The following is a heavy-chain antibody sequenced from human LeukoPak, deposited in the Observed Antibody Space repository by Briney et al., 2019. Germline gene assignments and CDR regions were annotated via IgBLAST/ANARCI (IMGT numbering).Heavy chain of an antibody. J-gene: IGHJ3*02. CDR3: ARDGGGSSWYRDAFDI. CDR2: MYTSGST. D-gene: IGHD6-13*01. V-gene: IGHV4-4*07. Sequence: SETLSLTCTVSGGSISSYYWSWIRQPAGKGLEWIGRMYTSGSTNYNPSLKSRVTMSVDTSKNQFSLRLSSVTAADTAVYYCARDGGGSSWYRDAFDIWGQGTMVTVSS. CDR1: GGSISSYY.